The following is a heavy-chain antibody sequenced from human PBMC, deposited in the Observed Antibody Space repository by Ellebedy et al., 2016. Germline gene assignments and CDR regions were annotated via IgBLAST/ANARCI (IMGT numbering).Heavy chain of an antibody. Sequence: LRLSXSVSGDSISSGGYYWTWIRQHPGKGLEWIGYIYYSGLSKYNPSLESRLTISVDKSKNQFSLKLNSVTAADTAVYYCTKTLDYWGQGILVTVSS. J-gene: IGHJ4*02. D-gene: IGHD2/OR15-2a*01. CDR2: IYYSGLS. V-gene: IGHV4-31*03. CDR1: GDSISSGGYY. CDR3: TKTLDY.